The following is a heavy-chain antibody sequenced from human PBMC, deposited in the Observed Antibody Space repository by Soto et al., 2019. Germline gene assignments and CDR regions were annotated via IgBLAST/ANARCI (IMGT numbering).Heavy chain of an antibody. CDR3: SRDDGDYEGYFGL. V-gene: IGHV4-31*03. Sequence: QVQLQESGPGLVKPSQTLSLTCTVSGGSISSGGYYWSWIRQHPGKSLEWIGYIYYSGSTYYNPSLKSRVTISVDTSKNQFSLKLSSVTAADTAVYYCSRDDGDYEGYFGLWGRGTLVTVSS. CDR2: IYYSGST. J-gene: IGHJ2*01. CDR1: GGSISSGGYY. D-gene: IGHD4-17*01.